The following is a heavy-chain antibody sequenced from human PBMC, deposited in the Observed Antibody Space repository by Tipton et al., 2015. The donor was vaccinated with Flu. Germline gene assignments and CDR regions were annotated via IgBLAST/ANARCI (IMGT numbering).Heavy chain of an antibody. CDR2: VYYRGST. D-gene: IGHD5-24*01. V-gene: IGHV4-59*01. CDR1: GGSISSYY. J-gene: IGHJ4*02. Sequence: TLSLTCMISGGSISSYYWSWIRQSPGRGLEWIGYVYYRGSTSYNPSLKSRVTISVDTSKIQFSLGLNSVTAADTAMYYCARGDGYNFDYWGQGTLVTVSS. CDR3: ARGDGYNFDY.